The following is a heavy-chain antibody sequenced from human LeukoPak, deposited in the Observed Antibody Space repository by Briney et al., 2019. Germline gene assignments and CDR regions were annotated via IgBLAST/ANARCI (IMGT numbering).Heavy chain of an antibody. J-gene: IGHJ5*01. V-gene: IGHV1-2*04. CDR2: VNPDSGDT. CDR3: ARGSGSYWWFDS. CDR1: GYTFTSYA. Sequence: ASVKVSCKASGYTFTSYAMNWVRQAPGQGLEWMGWVNPDSGDTNYAQKFQGWVTMTRDTSISTAYMEVRRLRSDDTAVYYCARGSGSYWWFDSWGQGTLVTVSS. D-gene: IGHD1-26*01.